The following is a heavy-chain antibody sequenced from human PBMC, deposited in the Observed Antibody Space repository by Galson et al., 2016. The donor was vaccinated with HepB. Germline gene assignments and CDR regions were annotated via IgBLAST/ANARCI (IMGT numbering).Heavy chain of an antibody. V-gene: IGHV3-53*01. CDR1: GFSVSSNY. Sequence: SLRLSCAASGFSVSSNYMSWVRQAPGKGLEWVSVIISGGSTYYADAVKDRFTISRDNSKNTLHLQMNSRRAADTAVYYCAREGVYYEGSGSYAETWGQGTLVTVSS. CDR3: AREGVYYEGSGSYAET. CDR2: IISGGST. J-gene: IGHJ1*01. D-gene: IGHD3-10*01.